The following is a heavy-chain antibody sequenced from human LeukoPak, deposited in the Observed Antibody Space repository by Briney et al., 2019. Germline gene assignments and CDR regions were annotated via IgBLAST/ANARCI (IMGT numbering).Heavy chain of an antibody. CDR2: IYYSGNT. Sequence: SETLSLTCSLSGGFLRSYYWRWSRHPPANGLGCIVYIYYSGNTKYNPSPKSRDTISQDTSKNQLSLHLSSVTAAATAVYYCARDLGITTIYGMDVWGQGTTVTVSS. CDR1: GGFLRSYY. D-gene: IGHD3-22*01. CDR3: ARDLGITTIYGMDV. V-gene: IGHV4-59*01. J-gene: IGHJ6*02.